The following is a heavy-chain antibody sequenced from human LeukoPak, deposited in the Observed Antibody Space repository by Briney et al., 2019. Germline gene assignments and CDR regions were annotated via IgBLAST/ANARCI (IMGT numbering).Heavy chain of an antibody. CDR1: GFTSRTYV. CDR2: IGPDGGTT. D-gene: IGHD6-13*01. Sequence: GGSLRLSVAPPGFTSRTYVMHWVAQAPGRGLEYVSGIGPDGGTTYYAKSVKGRFTISRDNSKNMVYLQMGSLRADDMAVYYCARGAQLTDYWGQGTLVTVSS. CDR3: ARGAQLTDY. J-gene: IGHJ4*02. V-gene: IGHV3-64*01.